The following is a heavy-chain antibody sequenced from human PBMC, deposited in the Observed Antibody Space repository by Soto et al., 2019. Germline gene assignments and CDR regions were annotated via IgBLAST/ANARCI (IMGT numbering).Heavy chain of an antibody. CDR1: GGSFSGYY. D-gene: IGHD1-26*01. Sequence: PSETLSLTCAVYGGSFSGYYWSWIRQPPGKGLEWIGEINHSGRSSYNPSLKSRVTISVDKSKNQFSLKLTSVTAADTAVFYCARAPNSGSYYEYWGQGTLVTVSS. CDR2: INHSGRS. V-gene: IGHV4-34*01. J-gene: IGHJ4*02. CDR3: ARAPNSGSYYEY.